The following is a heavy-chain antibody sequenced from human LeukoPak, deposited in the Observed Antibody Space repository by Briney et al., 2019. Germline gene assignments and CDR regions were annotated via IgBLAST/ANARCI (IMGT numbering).Heavy chain of an antibody. V-gene: IGHV3-21*01. D-gene: IGHD6-19*01. CDR2: ISSSSSYI. CDR1: GFTFSSYS. CDR3: ATGSSDWGYGMDV. Sequence: PGGSLRLSCAASGFTFSSYSMIWVRQAPGKGLEWVSSISSSSSYIYYADSVKGRFTISRDNAKNSLYLQMNSLRAEDTAVYYCATGSSDWGYGMDVWGQGTTVTVSS. J-gene: IGHJ6*02.